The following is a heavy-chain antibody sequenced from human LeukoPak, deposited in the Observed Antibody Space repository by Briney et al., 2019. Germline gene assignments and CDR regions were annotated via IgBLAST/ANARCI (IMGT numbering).Heavy chain of an antibody. J-gene: IGHJ4*02. Sequence: ASVKVSCKASGYTFTGYYMHWVRQAPGQGLEWMGRINPNSGGTNYAQKFQGRVTITADESTSTAYMELSSLRSEDTAVYYCARGSAGTTVRPFDYWGQGTLVTVSS. V-gene: IGHV1-2*06. CDR1: GYTFTGYY. D-gene: IGHD6-13*01. CDR3: ARGSAGTTVRPFDY. CDR2: INPNSGGT.